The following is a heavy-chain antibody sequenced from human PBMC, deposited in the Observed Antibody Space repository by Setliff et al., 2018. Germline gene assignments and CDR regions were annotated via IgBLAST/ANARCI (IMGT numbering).Heavy chain of an antibody. CDR2: IYYSGST. V-gene: IGHV4-31*03. J-gene: IGHJ6*03. D-gene: IGHD3-22*01. CDR1: GGSISSGGYY. CDR3: AREAGYYDSSGPVGVPYYYYMDV. Sequence: SETLSLTCTVSGGSISSGGYYWSWIRQHPGKGLEWIGYIYYSGSTYYNPSLKSRVTISVDTSKNQFSLKLSSVTAADTAVYYCAREAGYYDSSGPVGVPYYYYMDVWGKGTKVTVSS.